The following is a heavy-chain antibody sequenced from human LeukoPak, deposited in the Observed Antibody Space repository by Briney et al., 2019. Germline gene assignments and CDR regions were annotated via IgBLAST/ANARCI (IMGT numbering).Heavy chain of an antibody. V-gene: IGHV3-7*01. CDR2: IKNDGSDK. Sequence: PGGSLRLSCEASGFSFSSSWMTWVRQAPGKGLEWVATIKNDGSDKYYVDSVKGRFTLSRDNAKSLLYLQMNSLRVEDTAVYYCADLGYTDGGQGTLVTVSS. J-gene: IGHJ4*02. CDR3: ADLGYTD. D-gene: IGHD2-15*01. CDR1: GFSFSSSW.